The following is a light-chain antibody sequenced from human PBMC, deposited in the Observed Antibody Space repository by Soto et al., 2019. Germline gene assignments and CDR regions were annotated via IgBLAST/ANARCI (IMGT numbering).Light chain of an antibody. Sequence: QSALTQPASVSGSPGQSITISCTGTSGDVGGSNSVSWYQHHPGKAPKLMIYDVNNRPSGVSNRFSGSKSGNTASLTISGLQAEDEADYYCCSYVGATTYVFGTGTKLTVL. V-gene: IGLV2-14*01. CDR3: CSYVGATTYV. CDR1: SGDVGGSNS. CDR2: DVN. J-gene: IGLJ1*01.